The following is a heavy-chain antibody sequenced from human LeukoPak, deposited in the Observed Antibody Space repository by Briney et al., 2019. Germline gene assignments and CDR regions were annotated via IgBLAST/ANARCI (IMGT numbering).Heavy chain of an antibody. CDR3: ATAYCSSTSCPT. Sequence: GCLRLSCAASGFTFSSYAMSWVRQAPGEGLEWVSSINDSGDSTYYADSVKGRFTISRDNSKNTLYLLMNNLRAEDTAIFYCATAYCSSTSCPTWGQGTLVTVSS. V-gene: IGHV3-23*01. D-gene: IGHD2-2*01. CDR1: GFTFSSYA. J-gene: IGHJ5*02. CDR2: INDSGDST.